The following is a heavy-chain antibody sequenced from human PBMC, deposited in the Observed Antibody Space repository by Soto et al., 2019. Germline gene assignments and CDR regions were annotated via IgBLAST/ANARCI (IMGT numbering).Heavy chain of an antibody. Sequence: ASVKVSCKASGYTFTSYGISWVRQAPGQGLEWMGWISAYNGNTNYAQKLQGRVTMTTDTSTSSAYMELRSLRSDDTAVYYCAIDIVVVPAAIRDRLYYFDYWGQGTLVTVSS. J-gene: IGHJ4*02. CDR2: ISAYNGNT. CDR1: GYTFTSYG. D-gene: IGHD2-2*01. V-gene: IGHV1-18*01. CDR3: AIDIVVVPAAIRDRLYYFDY.